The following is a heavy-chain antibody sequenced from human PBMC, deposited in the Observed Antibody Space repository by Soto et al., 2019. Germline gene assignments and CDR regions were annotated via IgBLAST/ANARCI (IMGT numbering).Heavy chain of an antibody. V-gene: IGHV3-23*01. Sequence: EVQLLESGGGSVRRGGSLRLSCAASGLTFSSYAMTWVPQAPGKGLEWVSAIGGSTSSTYYADSVKGRFTISRDNSKNTLYLQMNSLRVEDTAVYYCAKDLYGDYGATGEDWGQGTLVTVSS. CDR3: AKDLYGDYGATGED. CDR2: IGGSTSST. CDR1: GLTFSSYA. D-gene: IGHD4-17*01. J-gene: IGHJ4*02.